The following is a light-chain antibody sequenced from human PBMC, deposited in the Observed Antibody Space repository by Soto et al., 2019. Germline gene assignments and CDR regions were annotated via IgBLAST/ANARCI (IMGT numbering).Light chain of an antibody. CDR3: SSFAGNNNLV. CDR2: EVS. V-gene: IGLV2-8*01. CDR1: SSDVGGYNY. Sequence: QSVLTQPPSASGSPGQSVTISCTGTSSDVGGYNYVSWYQQHPGKAPKLMISEVSKRPSGVPDRFSGSKSSNTASLTVSGLQAEDEGDYYCSSFAGNNNLVFGGGTKLTVL. J-gene: IGLJ2*01.